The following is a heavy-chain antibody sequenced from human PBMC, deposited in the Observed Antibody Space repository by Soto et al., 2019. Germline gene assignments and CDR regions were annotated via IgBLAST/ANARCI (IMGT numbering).Heavy chain of an antibody. D-gene: IGHD2-8*01. J-gene: IGHJ5*02. CDR2: ISAYNGNT. CDR3: ARAPCTNGVCYKLDNWFDP. CDR1: GYTFTSYG. V-gene: IGHV1-18*01. Sequence: ASVKVSCKASGYTFTSYGISWVRQAPGQGLEWMGWISAYNGNTNYAQKLQGRATMTTDTSTSTAYMELRSLRSDDTAVYYCARAPCTNGVCYKLDNWFDPWGQGTLVTVSS.